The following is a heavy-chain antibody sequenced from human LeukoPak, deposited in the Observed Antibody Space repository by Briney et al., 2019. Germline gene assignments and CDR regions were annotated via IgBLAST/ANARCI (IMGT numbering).Heavy chain of an antibody. D-gene: IGHD2-21*01. Sequence: GGSLRLSCAASGFTFSSYAMSWVRQAPGKWLEWVSGLSGSGGNTYYADSVKGRFTISRDNPKNTLYLQMNSLRAEDTAVYYCATEKGDSPDYWGQGTLVTVSS. CDR1: GFTFSSYA. CDR3: ATEKGDSPDY. V-gene: IGHV3-23*01. J-gene: IGHJ4*02. CDR2: LSGSGGNT.